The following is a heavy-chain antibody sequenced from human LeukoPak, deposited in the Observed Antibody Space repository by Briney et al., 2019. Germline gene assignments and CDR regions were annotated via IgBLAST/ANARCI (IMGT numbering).Heavy chain of an antibody. J-gene: IGHJ4*02. CDR2: IWYDGTNE. CDR1: GFTFGTYG. V-gene: IGHV3-33*01. CDR3: ATAYGDYFDS. Sequence: GGSLRLSCEASGFTFGTYGMHWVRQAPGKGLEWVAAIWYDGTNENYVDSVKGRFGISRDNSKNTLYLQMNHLRDEDTAVYYCATAYGDYFDSWGQGTLVTVAS. D-gene: IGHD4-17*01.